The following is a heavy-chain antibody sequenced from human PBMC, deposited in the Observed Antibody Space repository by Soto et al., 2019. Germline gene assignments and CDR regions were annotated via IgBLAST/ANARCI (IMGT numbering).Heavy chain of an antibody. CDR1: GFTFDDYA. Sequence: EVQLVESGGGLVQPGRSLRLSCAASGFTFDDYAMHWVRQAPGKGLEWVSGISWNSGSIGYADSVKGRFTISRDNAKNTLYLQMNSRRAEDTALYYCAKDNDNGYWYFDLWGRGTLVTVSS. J-gene: IGHJ2*01. V-gene: IGHV3-9*01. CDR3: AKDNDNGYWYFDL. D-gene: IGHD1-1*01. CDR2: ISWNSGSI.